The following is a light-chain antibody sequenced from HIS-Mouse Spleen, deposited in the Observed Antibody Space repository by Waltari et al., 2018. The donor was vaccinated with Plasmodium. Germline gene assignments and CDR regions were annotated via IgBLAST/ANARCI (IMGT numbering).Light chain of an antibody. Sequence: DIQMTQSPSSLSASVGTRVTITCRASQSISSYLNWYQQKPGKAPNLLIYAASSVQSGVPSSFSGSGSGTDFTLTISSLQPEDFATYYCQQSYSTPGTFGGGTKVEIK. CDR1: QSISSY. J-gene: IGKJ4*01. CDR3: QQSYSTPGT. CDR2: AAS. V-gene: IGKV1-39*01.